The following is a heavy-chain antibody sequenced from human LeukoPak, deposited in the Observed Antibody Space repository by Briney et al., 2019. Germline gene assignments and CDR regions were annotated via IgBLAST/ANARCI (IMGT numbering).Heavy chain of an antibody. CDR1: GYTFTGYY. J-gene: IGHJ5*02. D-gene: IGHD2-2*01. CDR2: INPNSGGT. Sequence: ASVKVSCKASGYTFTGYYMHWVRQAPGQGLEWMGWINPNSGGTNYAQKFQGRVTMTSDTSISTAYMELSRLRSDDTAVYYCARSPRIVVVPAASKKTINKDNWFDPWGQGTLVTVSS. CDR3: ARSPRIVVVPAASKKTINKDNWFDP. V-gene: IGHV1-2*02.